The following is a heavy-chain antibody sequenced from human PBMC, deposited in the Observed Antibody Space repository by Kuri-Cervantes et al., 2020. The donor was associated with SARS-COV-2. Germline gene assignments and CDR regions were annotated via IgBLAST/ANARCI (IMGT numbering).Heavy chain of an antibody. J-gene: IGHJ4*03. CDR1: GGSITSDYL. CDR2: SFYSGST. D-gene: IGHD2-2*01. V-gene: IGHV4-39*01. Sequence: SETLSLTCTVSGGSITSDYLWGWIRQPPGKELEWIGNSFYSGSTFYNPSLKSRVTISVDTSKNQFSLELSSVTAADTAVYYCARATLVRYFDCLSQGTTVTVSS. CDR3: ARATLVRYFDC.